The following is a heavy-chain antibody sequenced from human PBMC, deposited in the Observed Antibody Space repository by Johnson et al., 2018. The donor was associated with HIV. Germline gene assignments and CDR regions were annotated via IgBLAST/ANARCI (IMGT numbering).Heavy chain of an antibody. CDR3: AKPYYDFWSGSSPPAG. CDR1: GFTFSSHA. Sequence: VQLVESGGGVVQPGRSLRLSCAASGFTFSSHAMHWVRQAPGKGLEWVAGISKDGSNKYYADSVKGRFTISRDNSKNTLYLQMNSLRAEDTAVYYCAKPYYDFWSGSSPPAGWGQGTMVTVSS. J-gene: IGHJ3*01. D-gene: IGHD3-3*01. V-gene: IGHV3-30*18. CDR2: ISKDGSNK.